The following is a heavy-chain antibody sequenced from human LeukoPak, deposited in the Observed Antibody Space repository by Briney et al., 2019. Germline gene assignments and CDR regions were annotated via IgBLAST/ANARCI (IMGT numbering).Heavy chain of an antibody. J-gene: IGHJ6*02. Sequence: GGSLRLSCEVSGFTFSTYTIHWVRQAPGKGLEWVAVISYDGSNKYYADSVKGRFTISRDNSKNTLYLQMNSLRAEDTAVYSCAKDNSRSGYGMDVWGQGTTVTVSS. CDR1: GFTFSTYT. V-gene: IGHV3-30-3*01. D-gene: IGHD2-21*01. CDR3: AKDNSRSGYGMDV. CDR2: ISYDGSNK.